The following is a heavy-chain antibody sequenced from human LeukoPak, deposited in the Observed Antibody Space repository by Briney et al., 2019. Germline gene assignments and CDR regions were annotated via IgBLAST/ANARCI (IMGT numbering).Heavy chain of an antibody. Sequence: KASETLSLTCAVYGGSFSGYYWSWIRQPPGKGLEWIGEINHSGSTNYNPSLKSRVTISVDTSKNQFSLKLSSVTAADTAVYYCARGYSSGWFATPDYYFDYWGQGTLVTVSS. V-gene: IGHV4-34*01. CDR1: GGSFSGYY. D-gene: IGHD6-19*01. CDR3: ARGYSSGWFATPDYYFDY. J-gene: IGHJ4*02. CDR2: INHSGST.